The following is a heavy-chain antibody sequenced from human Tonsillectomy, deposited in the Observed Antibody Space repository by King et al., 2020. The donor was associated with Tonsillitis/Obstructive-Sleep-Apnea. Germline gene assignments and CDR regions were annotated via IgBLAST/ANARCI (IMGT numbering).Heavy chain of an antibody. J-gene: IGHJ4*02. Sequence: VQLVESGAEVKKPGASVQVSCKASGYTFNNYGVTWVRQAPGQGLEWMGWISAYNGITHYAQKIRGRVTMTTDTATSTVSFELRRLRSDDTAVYYCASGTYDYGDLVYGGRGALVTVSS. V-gene: IGHV1-18*01. CDR2: ISAYNGIT. D-gene: IGHD4-17*01. CDR1: GYTFNNYG. CDR3: ASGTYDYGDLVY.